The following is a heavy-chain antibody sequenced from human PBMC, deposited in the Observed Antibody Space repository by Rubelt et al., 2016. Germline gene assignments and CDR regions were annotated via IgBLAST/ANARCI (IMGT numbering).Heavy chain of an antibody. CDR2: IYYSGST. V-gene: IGHV4-39*01. CDR3: ARGRFLEWLPPDY. J-gene: IGHJ4*02. CDR1: GGSISSSSYY. Sequence: QLQLQESGPGLVKPSETLSLTCTVSGGSISSSSYYWGWIRQPPGKGLEWTGSIYYSGSTYYNPSLKSRVTISVDTSKTQFSLKLSSVTAADTAVYYCARGRFLEWLPPDYWGQGTLVTVSS. D-gene: IGHD3-3*01.